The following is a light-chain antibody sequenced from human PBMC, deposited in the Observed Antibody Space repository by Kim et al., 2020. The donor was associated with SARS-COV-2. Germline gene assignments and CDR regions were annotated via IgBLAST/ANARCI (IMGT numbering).Light chain of an antibody. CDR3: HQYNSHPQT. V-gene: IGKV1-16*01. Sequence: ASWGDRVTITCRAGQDITTYLDWFQQKPGKAPKSLIFAASSLQAGVPSRFSGSGSGTHFTLTISSLQPEDFATYYCHQYNSHPQTVGQGTKVDI. J-gene: IGKJ1*01. CDR1: QDITTY. CDR2: AAS.